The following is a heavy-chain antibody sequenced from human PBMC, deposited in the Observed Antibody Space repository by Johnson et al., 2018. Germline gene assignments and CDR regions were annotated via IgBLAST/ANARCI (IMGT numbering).Heavy chain of an antibody. J-gene: IGHJ6*02. D-gene: IGHD3-16*01. V-gene: IGHV4-59*01. Sequence: QVQLQESGPGLVKXSETLSLTCTVSGGSISSYYWSWIRQPPGKGLEWIGYIYYSGSTNYNPSLKSRVTISVDTSKNQFSLKLSSVTAADTAVYYCARDQGGVTDYQDYYYYGMDVWGQGTTVTVSS. CDR1: GGSISSYY. CDR2: IYYSGST. CDR3: ARDQGGVTDYQDYYYYGMDV.